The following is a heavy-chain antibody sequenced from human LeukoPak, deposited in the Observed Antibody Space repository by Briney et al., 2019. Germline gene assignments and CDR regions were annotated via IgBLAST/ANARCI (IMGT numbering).Heavy chain of an antibody. D-gene: IGHD6-13*01. J-gene: IGHJ5*02. V-gene: IGHV4-4*07. Sequence: SETLSLTCTVSGGSISSYYWSWIRQPAGKGLEWIGRIYTSGSTNYNPSLKSRVTMSVDTSKNQFSLKLSSVTAADTAVYYCARATNRQQLVPDWFDPWGQGTLVTVSS. CDR1: GGSISSYY. CDR3: ARATNRQQLVPDWFDP. CDR2: IYTSGST.